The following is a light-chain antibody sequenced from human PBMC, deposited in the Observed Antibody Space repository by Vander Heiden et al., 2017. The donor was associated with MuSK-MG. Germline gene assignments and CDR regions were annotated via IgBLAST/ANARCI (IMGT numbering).Light chain of an antibody. CDR2: AAS. J-gene: IGKJ4*01. Sequence: PSSLSASAGERVTITCRASQSISSYLDWYQQKPGKAPRLLIYAASSLESGIPARFSGSGSGTDFTLTISSLEPEDFATYYCQQSNSTPHTFGEGTKVEIK. CDR3: QQSNSTPHT. CDR1: QSISSY. V-gene: IGKV1-39*01.